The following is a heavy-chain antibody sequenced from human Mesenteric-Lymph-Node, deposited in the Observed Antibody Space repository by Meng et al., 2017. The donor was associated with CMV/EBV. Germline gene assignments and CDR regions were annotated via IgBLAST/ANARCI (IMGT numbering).Heavy chain of an antibody. D-gene: IGHD3-10*01. CDR2: ISGSGSVI. V-gene: IGHV3-11*04. CDR3: ARDQDRYYYGAGSYLMDY. Sequence: LSLTCAASGFTFSDYYMTWIRQAPGKGLEWVSYISGSGSVISYTDSVKGRFTISRDNVKNSLFLQMNSLRDEDTAVYDCARDQDRYYYGAGSYLMDYWGQGTLVTVSS. J-gene: IGHJ4*02. CDR1: GFTFSDYY.